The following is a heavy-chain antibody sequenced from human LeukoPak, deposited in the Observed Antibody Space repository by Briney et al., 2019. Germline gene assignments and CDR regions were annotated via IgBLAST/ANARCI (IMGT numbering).Heavy chain of an antibody. CDR2: IKQDGSEK. V-gene: IGHV3-7*01. Sequence: SGGSLRLSCAASGFTFSSYWMSWVRQAPGKGLEWVANIKQDGSEKYYVDSVKGRFTISRDNAKNSLYLQMNSPRAEDTAVYYCARVESGCSSTSCYRGAFDYWGQGTLVTVSS. J-gene: IGHJ4*02. D-gene: IGHD2-2*01. CDR3: ARVESGCSSTSCYRGAFDY. CDR1: GFTFSSYW.